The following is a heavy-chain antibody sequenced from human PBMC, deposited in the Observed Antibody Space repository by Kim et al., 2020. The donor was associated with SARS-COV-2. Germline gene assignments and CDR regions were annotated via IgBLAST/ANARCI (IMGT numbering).Heavy chain of an antibody. J-gene: IGHJ4*02. CDR2: IRSKAYGGTT. CDR1: GFTFGDYA. V-gene: IGHV3-49*03. Sequence: GRSLRLSCTASGFTFGDYAMSWFRQAPGKGLEWVGFIRSKAYGGTTKYAASVKGRFTISRDDSKSIAYLQMNSLKTEDTAVYYCTRSAYHDILTGYFSRGYYFDYWGQGTLVTVSS. CDR3: TRSAYHDILTGYFSRGYYFDY. D-gene: IGHD3-9*01.